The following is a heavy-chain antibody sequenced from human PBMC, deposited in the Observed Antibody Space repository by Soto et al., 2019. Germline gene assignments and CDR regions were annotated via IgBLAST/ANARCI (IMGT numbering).Heavy chain of an antibody. V-gene: IGHV1-18*01. CDR1: GYTFTSYG. Sequence: ASVKVSCKASGYTFTSYGISCVRQAPGQGLEWMGWISAYNGNTNYAQKLQGRVTMTTDTSTSTAYMELRSLRSDDTAVYYCARASLDFWSGYYYFDYWGQGTLVTVSS. CDR3: ARASLDFWSGYYYFDY. D-gene: IGHD3-3*01. J-gene: IGHJ4*02. CDR2: ISAYNGNT.